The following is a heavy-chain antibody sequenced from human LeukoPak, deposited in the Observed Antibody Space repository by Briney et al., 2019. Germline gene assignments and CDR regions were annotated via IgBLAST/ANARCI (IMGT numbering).Heavy chain of an antibody. D-gene: IGHD3-9*01. V-gene: IGHV4-34*01. J-gene: IGHJ4*02. CDR1: GGSFSGYY. CDR2: INHSGST. CDR3: ARFSPSYYDILTGYNDLDY. Sequence: SETLSLTCAVYGGSFSGYYWSWIRQPPGKGLEWIGEINHSGSTNYNPSLKSRVTISVDTSKNQFSLKLSSVTAADTAVYYCARFSPSYYDILTGYNDLDYWGQGTLVTVSS.